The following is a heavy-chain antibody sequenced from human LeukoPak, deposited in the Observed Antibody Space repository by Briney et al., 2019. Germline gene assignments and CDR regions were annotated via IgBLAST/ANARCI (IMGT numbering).Heavy chain of an antibody. Sequence: GGSLRLSCAASEFTFSSYNMNWVRQAPGKGLEWVSYISSSSKYIYYADSVEGRFTISRDNAKNSLYLQMNSLRAEDTAVYYCAREPFWSGYYSNLHFDYWGQGTLVTVSS. CDR3: AREPFWSGYYSNLHFDY. CDR1: EFTFSSYN. D-gene: IGHD3-3*01. CDR2: ISSSSKYI. V-gene: IGHV3-21*01. J-gene: IGHJ4*02.